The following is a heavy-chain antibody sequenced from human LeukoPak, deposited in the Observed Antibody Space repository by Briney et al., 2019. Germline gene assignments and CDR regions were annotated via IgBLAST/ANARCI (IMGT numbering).Heavy chain of an antibody. D-gene: IGHD4-17*01. CDR3: ARVTNYGDYGSDWFDP. J-gene: IGHJ5*02. Sequence: GRSLRLSCAASGFTFSSYGMHWVRQAPGKGLVWVSRINSDGSSTSYADSVKGRFTISRDNAKNTLYLQMNSLRAEDTAVYYCARVTNYGDYGSDWFDPWGQGTLVTVSS. V-gene: IGHV3-74*01. CDR2: INSDGSST. CDR1: GFTFSSYG.